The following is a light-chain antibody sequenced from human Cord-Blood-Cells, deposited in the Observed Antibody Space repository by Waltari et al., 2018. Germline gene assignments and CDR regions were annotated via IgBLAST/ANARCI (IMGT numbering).Light chain of an antibody. CDR2: DAS. CDR1: QSVSSY. V-gene: IGKV3-11*01. J-gene: IGKJ3*01. CDR3: QQRSNWPRT. Sequence: DIVLTQSPATMSLSPGERATLPCRASQSVSSYLAWYQQKPGQAPRLLIYDASNRATGIPARFSGSGSGTDFTLTISSLEPEDFAVYYCQQRSNWPRTFGPGTKVDIK.